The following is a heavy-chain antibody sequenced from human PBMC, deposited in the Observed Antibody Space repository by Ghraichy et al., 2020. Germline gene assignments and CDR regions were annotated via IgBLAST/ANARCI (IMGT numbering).Heavy chain of an antibody. CDR1: GYTFTSYY. V-gene: IGHV1-46*01. CDR3: ARGGHRTDYHYYEMDV. Sequence: ASVKVSCKASGYTFTSYYMHWVRQAPGQGLEWMGMINRSGGGTDYAQKFQGRVTMTRDTSTGTAYMELSSLRSEDTAVYYCARGGHRTDYHYYEMDVWGQGTTVTVSS. J-gene: IGHJ6*02. CDR2: INRSGGGT. D-gene: IGHD3-3*01.